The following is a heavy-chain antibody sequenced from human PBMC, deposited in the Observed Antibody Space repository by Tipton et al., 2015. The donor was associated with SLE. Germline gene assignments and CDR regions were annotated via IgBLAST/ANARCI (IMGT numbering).Heavy chain of an antibody. J-gene: IGHJ4*02. CDR3: AKARIGVAGTRGSHFDY. CDR2: ISYDGSNK. CDR1: GFTFSSYG. V-gene: IGHV3-33*06. D-gene: IGHD6-19*01. Sequence: RSLRLSCAASGFTFSSYGIHWVRQAPGKGLEWVAVISYDGSNKYYADSVKGRFTISRDNSKNTLYLQMNSLRAEDTAVYYCAKARIGVAGTRGSHFDYWGQGTLVTVSS.